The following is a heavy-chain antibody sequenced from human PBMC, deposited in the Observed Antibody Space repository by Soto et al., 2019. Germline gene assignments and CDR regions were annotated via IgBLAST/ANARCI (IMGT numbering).Heavy chain of an antibody. CDR2: IKQDGSEK. CDR1: GFTFSSYW. Sequence: GESLKISCAASGFTFSSYWMSWVRQAPGKGLEWVANIKQDGSEKYYVDSVKGRFTISRDNAKNSLYLQMNSLRAEDTAVYYCARATSIAAAGTDPSHRIYYFDYWGQGTLVTVSS. J-gene: IGHJ4*02. D-gene: IGHD6-13*01. V-gene: IGHV3-7*03. CDR3: ARATSIAAAGTDPSHRIYYFDY.